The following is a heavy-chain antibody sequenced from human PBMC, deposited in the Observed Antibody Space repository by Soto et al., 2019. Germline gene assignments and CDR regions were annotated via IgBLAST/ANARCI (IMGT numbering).Heavy chain of an antibody. CDR3: ARTFSYDQNWFDP. D-gene: IGHD5-18*01. J-gene: IGHJ5*02. Sequence: SETLSLTCAVYGGSFSGYYWSWIRQPPGKGLEWIGEINHSGSTNYNPSLKSRVTISVDTSKNQFSLKLSSVTAADTAVYYCARTFSYDQNWFDPWGQGTLVTVSS. CDR2: INHSGST. V-gene: IGHV4-34*01. CDR1: GGSFSGYY.